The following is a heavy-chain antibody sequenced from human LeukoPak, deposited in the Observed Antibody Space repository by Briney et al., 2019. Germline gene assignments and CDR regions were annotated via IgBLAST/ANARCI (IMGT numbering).Heavy chain of an antibody. J-gene: IGHJ4*02. Sequence: PSETLSLTCAVYGGSFSGYYWSWIRQPPGKGLEWIGGINHSGSTNYNPSLKSRVTISVDTSKNQFSLKLSSVTAADTAVHYCARVGAFDYWGQGTLVTVSS. V-gene: IGHV4-34*01. CDR3: ARVGAFDY. D-gene: IGHD4/OR15-4a*01. CDR1: GGSFSGYY. CDR2: INHSGST.